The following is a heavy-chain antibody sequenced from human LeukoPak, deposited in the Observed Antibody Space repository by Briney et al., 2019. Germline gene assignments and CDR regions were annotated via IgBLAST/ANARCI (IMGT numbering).Heavy chain of an antibody. J-gene: IGHJ4*02. Sequence: GASVKVSCKASGYTFTSYAMNWVRQAPGQGLEWMGWINTNTGNPTYAQGFTGRFVFSLDTSVSTAYLQISSLKAEYTAVYYCARPTYYDFWSGYYHPFDYWGQGTLVTVSS. CDR1: GYTFTSYA. D-gene: IGHD3-3*01. CDR2: INTNTGNP. V-gene: IGHV7-4-1*02. CDR3: ARPTYYDFWSGYYHPFDY.